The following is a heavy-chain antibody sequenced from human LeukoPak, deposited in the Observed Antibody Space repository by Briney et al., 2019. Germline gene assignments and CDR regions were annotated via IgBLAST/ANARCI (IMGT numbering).Heavy chain of an antibody. J-gene: IGHJ4*02. CDR1: GFTFSSYA. CDR2: ISGSGGST. CDR3: AKVPIAVAGTYYFDY. Sequence: GGSLRLSCAASGFTFSSYAMSWVRQAPGKGLEWVSAISGSGGSTYYADSVKGRFTISSDNSKNTLYLQMNSLRAEDTAVYYCAKVPIAVAGTYYFDYWGQGTLVTVSS. D-gene: IGHD6-19*01. V-gene: IGHV3-23*01.